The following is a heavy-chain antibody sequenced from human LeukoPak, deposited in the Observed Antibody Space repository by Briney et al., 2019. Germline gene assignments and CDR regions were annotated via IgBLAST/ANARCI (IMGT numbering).Heavy chain of an antibody. V-gene: IGHV3-53*01. CDR3: ARESSVSGSAMPFYYYYDGMDV. CDR1: GFTVSSNY. CDR2: IYCGGST. Sequence: GGSLRLSCAASGFTVSSNYMSWVRQAPGKGLEWVSDIYCGGSTYYADSVKSRFTISRDNSKNTLYLQMNSLRAEDTAVYYCARESSVSGSAMPFYYYYDGMDVWGKGTTVTVSS. J-gene: IGHJ6*04. D-gene: IGHD3-10*01.